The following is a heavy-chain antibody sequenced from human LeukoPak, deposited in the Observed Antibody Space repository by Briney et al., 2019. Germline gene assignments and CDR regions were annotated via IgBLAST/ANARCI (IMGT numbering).Heavy chain of an antibody. CDR1: GGSFSGYY. CDR3: ARGVGGPVPTMTVNWFDP. D-gene: IGHD3-22*01. CDR2: INHSGST. V-gene: IGHV4-34*01. J-gene: IGHJ5*02. Sequence: PSETLSLTCAVYGGSFSGYYWSWIRQPPGKGLEWIGEINHSGSTNYNPSLKSRVTISVDTSKNQFSLKLSSVTAADTAVYYCARGVGGPVPTMTVNWFDPWGQGTLVTVSS.